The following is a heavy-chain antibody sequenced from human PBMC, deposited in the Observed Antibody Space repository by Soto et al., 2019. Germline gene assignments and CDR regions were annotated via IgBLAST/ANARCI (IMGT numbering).Heavy chain of an antibody. CDR1: GFTFRSYA. CDR3: ARPVVAGTSDY. CDR2: ISSGADNT. J-gene: IGHJ4*02. V-gene: IGHV3-23*01. Sequence: EVQLLESGGGLVQPGGSLRLSCAASGFTFRSYAMSWARQAPGKGLEWVSTISSGADNTYYADSVQGRFTISRDNFKNTLYLQMNSLRGEDTAVYYCARPVVAGTSDYWGQGTLVSVSS. D-gene: IGHD2-15*01.